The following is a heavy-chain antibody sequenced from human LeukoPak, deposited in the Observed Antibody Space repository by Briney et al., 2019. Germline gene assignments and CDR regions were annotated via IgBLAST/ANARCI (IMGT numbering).Heavy chain of an antibody. D-gene: IGHD2-2*01. CDR3: ARDPAIVVVPADDAFDI. V-gene: IGHV3-30-3*01. J-gene: IGHJ3*02. Sequence: PGGSLRLSCAASGFTFSSYAMHWVRQAPGKGLEWVAVISYDGSNKYYADSVKGRFTISRDNSKNTLYLQMNSLRAEDTAVYYCARDPAIVVVPADDAFDIWGQGTMVTVSS. CDR2: ISYDGSNK. CDR1: GFTFSSYA.